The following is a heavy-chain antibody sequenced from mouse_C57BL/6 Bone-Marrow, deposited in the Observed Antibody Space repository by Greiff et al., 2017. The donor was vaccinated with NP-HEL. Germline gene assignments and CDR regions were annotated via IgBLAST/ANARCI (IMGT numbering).Heavy chain of an antibody. D-gene: IGHD1-1*01. Sequence: VQLQQSGAELAKPGASVKLSCKASGYTFTSYWMHWVKQRPGQGLEWIGYINPSSGYTKYNQKFKGKATLTADKSSSTAYMQLRSLTYEDYAVYYCAIPLITTVVAEYYLDDSGQGTTLTVSS. J-gene: IGHJ2*01. CDR1: GYTFTSYW. V-gene: IGHV1-7*01. CDR2: INPSSGYT. CDR3: AIPLITTVVAEYYLDD.